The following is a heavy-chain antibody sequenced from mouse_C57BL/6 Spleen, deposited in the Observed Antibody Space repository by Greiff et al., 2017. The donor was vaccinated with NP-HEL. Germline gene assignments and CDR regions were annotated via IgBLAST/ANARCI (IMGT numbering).Heavy chain of an antibody. V-gene: IGHV1-53*01. CDR1: GYTFTSYW. CDR2: INPSTGGT. CDR3: ARGEKDYAMDY. Sequence: QVQLQQPGTELVKPGASVKLSCKASGYTFTSYWMHWVKQRPGQGLEWIGEINPSTGGTTYNQKFKAKATLTVDKSSSTAYMQLKSLTSEDSAVYYCARGEKDYAMDYWGQGTSVTVSS. J-gene: IGHJ4*01.